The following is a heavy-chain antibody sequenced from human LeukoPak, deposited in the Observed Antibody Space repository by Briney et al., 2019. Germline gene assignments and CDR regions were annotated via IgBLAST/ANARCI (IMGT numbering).Heavy chain of an antibody. CDR1: GYSISSGYY. V-gene: IGHV4-38-2*01. J-gene: IGHJ3*02. CDR3: ARVSVITIFGAVIIDAFDI. D-gene: IGHD3-3*01. Sequence: KPSETLSLTCAVSGYSISSGYYWGCIRQPPGKGLEWIGSIYHSGSTYYNPSLKSRVTISVDTSKNQFSLKLSSVTAADTAVYYCARVSVITIFGAVIIDAFDIWGQGTMVTVSS. CDR2: IYHSGST.